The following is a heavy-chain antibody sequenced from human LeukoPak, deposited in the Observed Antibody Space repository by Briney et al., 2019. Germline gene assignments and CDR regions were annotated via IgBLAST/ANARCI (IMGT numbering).Heavy chain of an antibody. CDR2: IYYSGST. CDR1: GDSISSSSYS. CDR3: AESRRRIETFDY. J-gene: IGHJ4*02. D-gene: IGHD5-24*01. Sequence: SETLSLTCTVSGDSISSSSYSWGWIRQPPGKGLERIGIIYYSGSTYYNPSLKSRVTISVDTSKNQFSLRLSSVTAADTAVYYCAESRRRIETFDYWGQGTLVTVSS. V-gene: IGHV4-39*01.